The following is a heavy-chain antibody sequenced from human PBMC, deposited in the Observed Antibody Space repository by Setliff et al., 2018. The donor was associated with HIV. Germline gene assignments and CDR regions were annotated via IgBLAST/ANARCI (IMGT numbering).Heavy chain of an antibody. CDR2: IYYSGST. V-gene: IGHV4-59*12. Sequence: PSETLSLTCNVSGGSISGYYWSWVRQPPGKGLEWIGYIYYSGSTNYNPSLRSRVTISVDTSKNQFSLKMTSVTAADTALYYCSNWNTTIDEDAWGQGTLVTVSS. J-gene: IGHJ5*02. CDR1: GGSISGYY. CDR3: SNWNTTIDEDA. D-gene: IGHD5-18*01.